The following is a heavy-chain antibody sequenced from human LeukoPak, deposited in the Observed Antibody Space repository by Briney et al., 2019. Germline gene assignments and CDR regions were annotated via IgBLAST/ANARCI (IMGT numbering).Heavy chain of an antibody. CDR1: GGSFSGYY. J-gene: IGHJ4*02. Sequence: SETLSLTCAVYGGSFSGYYWSWVRQPPGKGLEWIGEIYHSGSTNYNPSLKSRVTISVDKSKNQFSLKLSSVTAADTAVYYCARVQWIQLWLGRYFDYWGQGTLVTVSS. V-gene: IGHV4-34*01. D-gene: IGHD5-18*01. CDR2: IYHSGST. CDR3: ARVQWIQLWLGRYFDY.